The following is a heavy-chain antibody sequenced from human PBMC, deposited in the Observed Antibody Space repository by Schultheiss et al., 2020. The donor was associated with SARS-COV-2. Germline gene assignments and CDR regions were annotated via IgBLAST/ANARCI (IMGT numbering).Heavy chain of an antibody. CDR1: GGSFSGYY. Sequence: ETLSLTCAVYGGSFSGYYWSWIRQPPGKGLEWIGEINHSGSTNYNPSLKSRVTISVDTSKNQFSLKLSSVTAADTAVYYCARSRPPYCSSTSCYFNWFDPWGQGTLVTVSS. CDR3: ARSRPPYCSSTSCYFNWFDP. CDR2: INHSGST. J-gene: IGHJ5*02. D-gene: IGHD2-2*01. V-gene: IGHV4-34*01.